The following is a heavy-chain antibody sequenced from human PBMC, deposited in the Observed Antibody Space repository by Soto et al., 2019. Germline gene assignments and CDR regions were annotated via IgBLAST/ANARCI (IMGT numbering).Heavy chain of an antibody. CDR3: ARTYYDILTGPDYYYGMDV. D-gene: IGHD3-9*01. J-gene: IGHJ6*02. CDR2: IYYSGST. V-gene: IGHV4-30-4*01. CDR1: GGSISSGDYY. Sequence: SETLSLTCTVSGGSISSGDYYWSWIRQPPGKGLEWIGYIYYSGSTYYNPSLKSRVTISVDTSKNQFSLKLSSVTAADTAVYYCARTYYDILTGPDYYYGMDVWGQGTTVTVSS.